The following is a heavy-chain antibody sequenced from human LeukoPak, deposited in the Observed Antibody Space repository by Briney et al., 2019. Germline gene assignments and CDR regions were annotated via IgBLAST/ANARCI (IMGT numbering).Heavy chain of an antibody. CDR2: IKQDGSEK. V-gene: IGHV3-7*01. Sequence: PGGSLRLSCAASGFTFSSYWMSRVRQAPGKGLEWVANIKQDGSEKYYVDSVKGRFTISRDNAKNSLYLQMNSLRAEDTAVYYCARDAIEYSSSSNWFNPWGQGTLVTVSS. CDR1: GFTFSSYW. CDR3: ARDAIEYSSSSNWFNP. D-gene: IGHD6-6*01. J-gene: IGHJ5*02.